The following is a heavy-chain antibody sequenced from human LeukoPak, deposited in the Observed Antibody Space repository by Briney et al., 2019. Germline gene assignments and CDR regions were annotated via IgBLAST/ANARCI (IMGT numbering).Heavy chain of an antibody. CDR1: GFTLSDYW. CDR2: ISPDGRNI. J-gene: IGHJ4*02. D-gene: IGHD1-7*01. CDR3: VRDGGGTTPYDC. V-gene: IGHV3-74*01. Sequence: PGGSVRLSCAASGFTLSDYWVNWVRQVPGKGPVWVSHISPDGRNIAYADSVKGRFTISRDSAKNTPYLQMNSLRVGDTAVYYCVRDGGGTTPYDCWGQGTLVTVSS.